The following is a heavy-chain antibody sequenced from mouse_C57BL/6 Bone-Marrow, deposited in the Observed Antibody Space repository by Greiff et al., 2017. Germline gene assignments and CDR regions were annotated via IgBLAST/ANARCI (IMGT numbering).Heavy chain of an antibody. CDR3: ARSGTGDY. J-gene: IGHJ2*01. D-gene: IGHD3-1*01. Sequence: VQLQESGAELARPGASVKMSCKASGYTFTSYTMHWVKQRPGQGLEWIGYLNPSSGYTKYNQKFKDKATLTADKSSSTAYMQLSSLTSEDSAVYYCARSGTGDYWGQGTTLTVSS. CDR1: GYTFTSYT. CDR2: LNPSSGYT. V-gene: IGHV1-4*01.